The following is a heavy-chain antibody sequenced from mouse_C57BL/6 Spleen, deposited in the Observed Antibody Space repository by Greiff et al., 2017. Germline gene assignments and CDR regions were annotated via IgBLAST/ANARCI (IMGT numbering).Heavy chain of an antibody. CDR2: IDPSDSYT. CDR1: GYTFTSYW. CDR3: ARSHGRGFDY. J-gene: IGHJ2*01. D-gene: IGHD1-1*01. V-gene: IGHV1-50*01. Sequence: QVQLQQPGAELVKPGASVKLSCKASGYTFTSYWMQWVKQRPGQGLEWIGEIDPSDSYTNYNQKFKGKATLTVDTSSSTAYMQLSSLTSEDSAVYYCARSHGRGFDYWGQGTTLTVSS.